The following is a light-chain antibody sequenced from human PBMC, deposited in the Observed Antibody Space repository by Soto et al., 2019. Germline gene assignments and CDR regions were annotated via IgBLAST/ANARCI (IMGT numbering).Light chain of an antibody. CDR3: SSYTSSSTYV. J-gene: IGLJ1*01. CDR1: SSNIGNDY. CDR2: DNN. Sequence: QSVLTQPPSVSAAPGQQVTISCSRSSSNIGNDYVSWYQQLPGTAPKLLIYDNNKRAAGIPDRFSGSESGTSATLGITGLQTGDEADYYCSSYTSSSTYVFGTGTKVTVL. V-gene: IGLV1-51*01.